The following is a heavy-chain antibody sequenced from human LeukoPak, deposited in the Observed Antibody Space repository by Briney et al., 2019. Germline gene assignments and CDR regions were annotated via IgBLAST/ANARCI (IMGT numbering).Heavy chain of an antibody. V-gene: IGHV3-11*05. CDR3: ARAGTGEGALEI. Sequence: GGSLRLSCPASGFXFSDYSMNWLRQAPGKGLEWVSYIFSSSNYTNYADSVKGRFTNSRDNAENSLILQMSSLKAEDTAVYYGARAGTGEGALEIWGRWTLVTVCS. CDR1: GFXFSDYS. J-gene: IGHJ3*02. CDR2: IFSSSNYT. D-gene: IGHD7-27*01.